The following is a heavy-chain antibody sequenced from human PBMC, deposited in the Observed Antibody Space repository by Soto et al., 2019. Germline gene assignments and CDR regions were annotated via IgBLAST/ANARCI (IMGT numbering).Heavy chain of an antibody. D-gene: IGHD1-26*01. Sequence: SETLSLTCTVSGGSISSGPYSWGWIRQPPGKGLEWIGTFYYSGSTNYNPSLESRVAISIDTSKNQFSLKLSSVTAADTAVYYCARSSYDAFDIWGPGTMVTVSS. V-gene: IGHV4-39*01. CDR1: GGSISSGPYS. J-gene: IGHJ3*02. CDR2: FYYSGST. CDR3: ARSSYDAFDI.